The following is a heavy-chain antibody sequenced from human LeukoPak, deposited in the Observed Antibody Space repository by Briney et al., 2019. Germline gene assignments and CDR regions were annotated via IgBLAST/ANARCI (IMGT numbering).Heavy chain of an antibody. D-gene: IGHD6-19*01. J-gene: IGHJ4*02. CDR1: GGSMSSYY. CDR2: IYYSGST. CDR3: ASGADYSSADY. Sequence: SETLSLTCTVSGGSMSSYYWSWIRQPPGKGLEWIGYIYYSGSTKYNPSLKSRVTISVDTSKNQFSLKLSSVTAADTAVYYCASGADYSSADYWGQGTLVTVSS. V-gene: IGHV4-59*01.